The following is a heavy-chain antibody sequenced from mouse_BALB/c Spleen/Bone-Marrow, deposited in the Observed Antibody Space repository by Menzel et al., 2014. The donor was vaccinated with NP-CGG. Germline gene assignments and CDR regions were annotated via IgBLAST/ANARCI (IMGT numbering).Heavy chain of an antibody. V-gene: IGHV7-3*02. Sequence: DVHLVEPGGGLVQPGGSLRPSCATPGITFTDYYMSWVRQPPGKALEWLGFIRNKANGYTTEYSASVKGRFTISRDNSQSILYLQMNTLRAEDSATYYCARDDYYARDYWGQGASVTVSS. J-gene: IGHJ4*01. CDR3: ARDDYYARDY. CDR2: IRNKANGYTT. CDR1: GITFTDYY.